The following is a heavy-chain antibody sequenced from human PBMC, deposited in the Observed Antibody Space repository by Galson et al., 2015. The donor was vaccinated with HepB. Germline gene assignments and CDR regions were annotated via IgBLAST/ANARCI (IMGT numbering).Heavy chain of an antibody. V-gene: IGHV1-2*02. J-gene: IGHJ4*02. CDR1: GYTFTGYY. Sequence: SVKVSCKASGYTFTGYYMHWVRQAPGQGLEWMGWINPNSGGTNYAQKFQGRVTMTRDTSISTAYMELSRLRSDDTAVYYCAREGDIVVVPAAIFDYWGQGTLVTVSS. CDR3: AREGDIVVVPAAIFDY. D-gene: IGHD2-2*02. CDR2: INPNSGGT.